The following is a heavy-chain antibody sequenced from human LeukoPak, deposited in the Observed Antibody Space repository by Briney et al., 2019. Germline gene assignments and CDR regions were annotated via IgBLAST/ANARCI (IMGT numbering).Heavy chain of an antibody. D-gene: IGHD2-2*01. CDR2: ISYSGST. CDR3: ARSCGSTSCSDGDWFDP. CDR1: GGSISSSYYY. J-gene: IGHJ5*02. V-gene: IGHV4-39*01. Sequence: SETLSLTCTVPGGSISSSYYYSGWIRQPPGKGLEWIASISYSGSTYFNPSLKSRVTISVDTSKNEFSLKLSSMTAADTAVYYCARSCGSTSCSDGDWFDPWGQGTLVTVSS.